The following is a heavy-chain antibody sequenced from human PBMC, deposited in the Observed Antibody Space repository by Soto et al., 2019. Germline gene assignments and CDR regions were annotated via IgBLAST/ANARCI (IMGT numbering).Heavy chain of an antibody. D-gene: IGHD3-10*01. J-gene: IGHJ5*02. V-gene: IGHV4-34*01. CDR1: GESFNGYY. Sequence: SETLSLTCAVYGESFNGYYWSWIRQPPGKGLEWIGEINHSGSTNYNPSLKSRVTISVDTSKNQFSLKLSSVTAADTAVYYCARGVVKRSRGVIWTKGWFDPWGQGTLVTVSS. CDR2: INHSGST. CDR3: ARGVVKRSRGVIWTKGWFDP.